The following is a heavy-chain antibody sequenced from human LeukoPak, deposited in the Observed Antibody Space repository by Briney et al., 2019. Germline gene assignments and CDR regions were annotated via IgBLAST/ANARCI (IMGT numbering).Heavy chain of an antibody. J-gene: IGHJ4*02. D-gene: IGHD4-23*01. CDR1: GFTFSNYA. Sequence: QAGGSLRLSCAASGFTFSNYAMSWVRQTPGKGLEWVSAISGSGGTTYYADSVKGRFTISRDNSKTTVYLQMNSLRAEDTAVYYCAKSTTMVTPLPLGYWGQGTLVTVSS. CDR2: ISGSGGTT. V-gene: IGHV3-23*01. CDR3: AKSTTMVTPLPLGY.